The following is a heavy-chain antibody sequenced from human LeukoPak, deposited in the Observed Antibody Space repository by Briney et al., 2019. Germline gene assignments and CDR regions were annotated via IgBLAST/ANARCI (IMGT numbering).Heavy chain of an antibody. CDR3: ARARRYCSSTSCYTNSYFDY. Sequence: GGSLRLSCAASGFTFSDYWLSWVRQAPGKGLEWVANIDEHGTEKYYGDSVKGRFTISRDNAKKSLYLQMDSLRAEDTAVYYCARARRYCSSTSCYTNSYFDYWGQGTLVTVSS. V-gene: IGHV3-7*03. D-gene: IGHD2-2*02. CDR1: GFTFSDYW. J-gene: IGHJ4*02. CDR2: IDEHGTEK.